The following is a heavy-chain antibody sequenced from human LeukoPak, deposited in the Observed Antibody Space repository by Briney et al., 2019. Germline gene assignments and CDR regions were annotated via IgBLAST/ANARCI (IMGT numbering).Heavy chain of an antibody. CDR1: GGSFSGYY. Sequence: SETLSLTCAVYGGSFSGYYWSWIRQPPGKGLEWLGEINHSGSTNYNPSLKSRVTISVDTSKNQFSLKLSSVTAADTAVYYCARENYYGSGSYYTPYYYMDVWGKGTTVTVSS. V-gene: IGHV4-34*01. CDR3: ARENYYGSGSYYTPYYYMDV. CDR2: INHSGST. D-gene: IGHD3-10*01. J-gene: IGHJ6*03.